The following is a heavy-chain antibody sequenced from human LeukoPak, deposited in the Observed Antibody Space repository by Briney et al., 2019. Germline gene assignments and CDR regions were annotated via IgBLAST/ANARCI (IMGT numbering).Heavy chain of an antibody. D-gene: IGHD3-22*01. V-gene: IGHV3-23*01. CDR1: GFTFSSFD. J-gene: IGHJ1*01. CDR3: ATITSMRVVLIS. CDR2: ISVSATNT. Sequence: GGSLRLSCAASGFTFSSFDMTWVRQAPGKGLEWVSTISVSATNTYYADSVKGRFTISRDNSKNTLYLKMNSLRADDTAVYYCATITSMRVVLISWGQGTLVTVSS.